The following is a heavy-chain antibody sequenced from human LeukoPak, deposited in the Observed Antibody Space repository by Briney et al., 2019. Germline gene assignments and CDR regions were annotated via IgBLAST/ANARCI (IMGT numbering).Heavy chain of an antibody. Sequence: ASPTVVCQAWRYTCSGSDMHSVLHAPGQRHEWMGWINPNSGGTNYAQKFQGRVTMTRDTSISTAYMELSRLRSDDTAVYYCARESSMVRGVIGYWGQGTLVTVSS. CDR2: INPNSGGT. J-gene: IGHJ4*02. V-gene: IGHV1-2*02. CDR1: RYTCSGSD. CDR3: ARESSMVRGVIGY. D-gene: IGHD3-10*01.